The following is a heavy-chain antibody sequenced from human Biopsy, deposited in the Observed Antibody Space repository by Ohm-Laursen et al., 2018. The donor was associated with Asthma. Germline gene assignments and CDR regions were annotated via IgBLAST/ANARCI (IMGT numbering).Heavy chain of an antibody. Sequence: TQTLTLTCTFSGFSLSKSGVGVGWIRLPPREAPDWLALIYWNGDTHYNPALRSRLTITKDTSRKQVVLAMSNIDTVDTGTYFCARGEHRVEFSYFDNWGLGTLVYVSS. V-gene: IGHV2-5*01. D-gene: IGHD1/OR15-1a*01. CDR2: IYWNGDT. CDR1: GFSLSKSGVG. CDR3: ARGEHRVEFSYFDN. J-gene: IGHJ4*01.